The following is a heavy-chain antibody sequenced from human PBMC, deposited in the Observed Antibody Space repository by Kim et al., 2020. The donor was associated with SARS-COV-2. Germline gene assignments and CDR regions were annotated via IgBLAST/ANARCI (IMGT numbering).Heavy chain of an antibody. CDR2: IYYSGST. CDR3: ARPNFGGDHGSYFDY. V-gene: IGHV4-39*01. CDR1: GGSISSSSYY. Sequence: SETLSLTCTVSGGSISSSSYYWGWIRQPPGKGLEWIGSIYYSGSTYYNPSLKSRVTISVDTSKNQFSLKLSSVTAADTAVYYCARPNFGGDHGSYFDYWGQGTLVTVSS. J-gene: IGHJ4*02. D-gene: IGHD2-21*02.